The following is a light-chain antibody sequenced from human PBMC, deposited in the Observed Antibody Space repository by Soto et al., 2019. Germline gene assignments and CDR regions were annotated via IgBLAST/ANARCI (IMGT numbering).Light chain of an antibody. V-gene: IGKV1-5*01. Sequence: DIQMTHSPSTLSASAGDIVTITCRASESMSNCLAWYQQKPGKAPKLLISGASSLQTGVPSRFSGSGSGTDFTFTISSLQPEDIATYYCQQYSHLITFGQGTRLEIK. J-gene: IGKJ5*01. CDR1: ESMSNC. CDR3: QQYSHLIT. CDR2: GAS.